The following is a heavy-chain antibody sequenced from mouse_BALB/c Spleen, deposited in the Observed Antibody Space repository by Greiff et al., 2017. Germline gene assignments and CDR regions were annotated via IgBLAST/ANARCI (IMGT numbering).Heavy chain of an antibody. V-gene: IGHV5-6-2*01. J-gene: IGHJ2*01. CDR1: GFTFSSYY. Sequence: EGMLVESGGGLVKLGGSLKLSCAASGFTFSSYYMSWVRQTPEKRLELVAAINSNGGSTYYPDTVKGRFTISRDNAKNTLYLQMSSLKSEDTALYYCARQDDFDYWGQGTTLTVSS. CDR3: ARQDDFDY. CDR2: INSNGGST.